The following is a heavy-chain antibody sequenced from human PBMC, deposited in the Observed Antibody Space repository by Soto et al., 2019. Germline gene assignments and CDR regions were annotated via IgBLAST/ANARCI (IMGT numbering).Heavy chain of an antibody. Sequence: ASVKVSCQASGYTFTSYYMRWVRQAPGQGLERMGIINPSGGSTSYAQKFQGRVTMTRDTSTSTVYMELSSLRSEDTAVYYCARDQVTTKEYYFDYWGQGTLVTVSS. CDR2: INPSGGST. V-gene: IGHV1-46*01. CDR1: GYTFTSYY. CDR3: ARDQVTTKEYYFDY. D-gene: IGHD4-17*01. J-gene: IGHJ4*02.